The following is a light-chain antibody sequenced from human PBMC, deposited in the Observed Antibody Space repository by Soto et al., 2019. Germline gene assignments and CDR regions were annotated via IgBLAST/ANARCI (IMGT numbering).Light chain of an antibody. CDR1: KSVSSSY. V-gene: IGKV3-20*01. CDR3: QQYNNWPSIT. J-gene: IGKJ5*01. CDR2: GAS. Sequence: EIVFTQSPGTPSLSPGERGTLSCRASKSVSSSYLAWYQQKPGQAPRLLIYGASSRATGIPDRFSGSGSGTDFTLTISSLQSEDFAVYYCQQYNNWPSITFGQGTRLEIK.